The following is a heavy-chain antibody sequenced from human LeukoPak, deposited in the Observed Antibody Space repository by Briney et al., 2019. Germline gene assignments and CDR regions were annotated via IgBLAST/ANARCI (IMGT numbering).Heavy chain of an antibody. D-gene: IGHD4-23*01. CDR3: ARLRWSQGFDY. CDR2: INHSGST. J-gene: IGHJ4*02. V-gene: IGHV4-34*01. Sequence: SETLSLTCAVYGGSFSGYYWSWIRQPPGKGLEWIGEINHSGSTNYNPSLKSRVTISVDTSKNQFSLKLSSVTAADTAVYHCARLRWSQGFDYWGQGTLVTVSS. CDR1: GGSFSGYY.